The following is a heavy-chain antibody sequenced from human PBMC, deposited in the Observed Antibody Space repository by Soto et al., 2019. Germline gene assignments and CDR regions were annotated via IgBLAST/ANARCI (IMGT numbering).Heavy chain of an antibody. Sequence: QVQLVQSGAEVKKPGASVKVSCKTPGYTFPRYALHWVRQAPGQRLGWMGWINPANGNPKDSQKSQGRVTFTRDTAASEACTERSSLISEDTAVYYCARREPLTSYFFGYYVYYWGQGTLVTVS. V-gene: IGHV1-3*01. J-gene: IGHJ4*02. CDR3: ARREPLTSYFFGYYVYY. CDR1: GYTFPRYA. D-gene: IGHD3-9*01. CDR2: INPANGNP.